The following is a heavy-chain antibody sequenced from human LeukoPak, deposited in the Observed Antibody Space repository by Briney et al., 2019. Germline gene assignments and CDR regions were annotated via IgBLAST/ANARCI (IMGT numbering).Heavy chain of an antibody. D-gene: IGHD2-15*01. CDR1: GGSFSGYY. CDR3: ARLTEVVAAGGYYFDY. CDR2: INHSGST. Sequence: SETLSLTCAVYGGSFSGYYWSWIRQPPGKGLEWIGEINHSGSTNYNPSLKSRVTISVDTSKNQFSLKLSSVTAADTAVYYCARLTEVVAAGGYYFDYWGQRTLVTVSS. J-gene: IGHJ4*02. V-gene: IGHV4-34*01.